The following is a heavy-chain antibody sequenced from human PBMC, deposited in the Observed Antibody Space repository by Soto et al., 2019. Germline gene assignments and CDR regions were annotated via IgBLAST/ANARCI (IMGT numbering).Heavy chain of an antibody. CDR1: GGTFSSYA. CDR2: IIPIFGTA. J-gene: IGHJ6*02. Sequence: QVQLVQSGAEVKKPGSSVKVSCKASGGTFSSYAISWVRQAPGQGLEWMGGIIPIFGTANYAQKFQGRVTITADESTSTAYMELSSLRSEDTAVYYCASSPRAITMVRGVISPYGMDVWGQGTTVTVSS. V-gene: IGHV1-69*01. CDR3: ASSPRAITMVRGVISPYGMDV. D-gene: IGHD3-10*01.